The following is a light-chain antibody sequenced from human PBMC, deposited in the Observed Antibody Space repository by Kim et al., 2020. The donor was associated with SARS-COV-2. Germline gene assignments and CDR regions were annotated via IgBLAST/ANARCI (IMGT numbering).Light chain of an antibody. CDR1: QSVSDW. CDR3: QQYSTFSLT. V-gene: IGKV1-5*03. J-gene: IGKJ4*01. Sequence: ASVGDRVTIPCRASQSVSDWLAWYQQKPGKAPHLLISETSRLQSGVPARFSGSRSGAEFTLTISSLQPDDFATYYCQQYSTFSLTFGGGTKVDIK. CDR2: ETS.